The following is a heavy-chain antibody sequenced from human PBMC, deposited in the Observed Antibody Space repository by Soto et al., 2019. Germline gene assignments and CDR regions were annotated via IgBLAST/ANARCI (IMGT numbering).Heavy chain of an antibody. CDR2: IWYDGSQK. Sequence: QVQLVESGGGVVQPGRSLRLSCAASGFSFSKYGMHWVRQAPGKGLEWVAVIWYDGSQKYYGDSVKGRFTISRDNSKNTLYLQMNSLRGEDTAVYYCARTGDLSFFLDYGGQGTLVTVSS. V-gene: IGHV3-33*01. CDR3: ARTGDLSFFLDY. CDR1: GFSFSKYG. J-gene: IGHJ4*02. D-gene: IGHD3-16*01.